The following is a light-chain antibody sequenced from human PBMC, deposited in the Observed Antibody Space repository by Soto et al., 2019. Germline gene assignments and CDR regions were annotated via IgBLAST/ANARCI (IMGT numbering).Light chain of an antibody. V-gene: IGLV2-8*01. CDR2: DVS. Sequence: QSALTQPPSASGSPGQSVTISCTGTSSDVGGYDFVSWYQQHLGKAPQLMIYDVSQRPSGVPDRFSGSKSGNTASLTVSGLQTEDEADYYCSSYAGSSTFVVFGGGTKLTVL. CDR1: SSDVGGYDF. CDR3: SSYAGSSTFVV. J-gene: IGLJ2*01.